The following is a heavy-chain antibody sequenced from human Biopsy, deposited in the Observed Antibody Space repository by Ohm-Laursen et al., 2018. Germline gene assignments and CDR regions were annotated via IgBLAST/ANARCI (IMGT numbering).Heavy chain of an antibody. D-gene: IGHD3-22*01. CDR3: ARDYDTSGYYYVS. CDR2: IFYRGST. CDR1: GGSISSGGYY. V-gene: IGHV4-39*01. J-gene: IGHJ5*02. Sequence: SETLSLTCAVSGGSISSGGYYWSWIRQPPGKGLEWIGSIFYRGSTHYKPSLKSRVNISVDTSKNQFSLKLNSVTAADTAVYYCARDYDTSGYYYVSWGQGTLVTVSS.